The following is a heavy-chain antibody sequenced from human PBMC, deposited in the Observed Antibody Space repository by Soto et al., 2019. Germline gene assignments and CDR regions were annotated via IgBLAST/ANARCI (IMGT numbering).Heavy chain of an antibody. J-gene: IGHJ4*02. V-gene: IGHV3-33*01. CDR1: GFSFSNYG. D-gene: IGHD6-19*01. Sequence: QVQLVESGGGVVQPGRSLRVSCAASGFSFSNYGMHWVRQAPGKGLEWVAVIWYDGTNEYYADSVKGRFTISRDNSKNTLYLQRNSLRAEDTAVYYCARGVTTSGKMGFDYWGQGTLVTVSS. CDR2: IWYDGTNE. CDR3: ARGVTTSGKMGFDY.